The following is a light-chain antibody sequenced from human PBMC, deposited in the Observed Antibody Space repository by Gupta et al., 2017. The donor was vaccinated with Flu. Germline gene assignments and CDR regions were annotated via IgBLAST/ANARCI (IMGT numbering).Light chain of an antibody. J-gene: IGLJ1*01. CDR3: AAWDDSLNA. CDR1: SSNIGSNA. Sequence: SVLTQPPSASGPPGQRVTISCSGTSSNIGSNAVNWYQPVPGTAPKLLIYNNNQRPSGVPDRFSGSKSGTSASLAIGGLQSEDEADYYCAAWDDSLNAFGTGTKVTVL. CDR2: NNN. V-gene: IGLV1-44*01.